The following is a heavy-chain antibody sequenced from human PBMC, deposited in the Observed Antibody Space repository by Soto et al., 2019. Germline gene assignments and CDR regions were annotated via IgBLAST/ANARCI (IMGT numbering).Heavy chain of an antibody. D-gene: IGHD3-3*01. V-gene: IGHV3-23*01. Sequence: GGSLRLSFAASGFTFTNYAMSWVRQAPGRGLEWVSTIIASGGSTYYADSVKGRFTITRDNAKNSLYLEMNSLRDEDTAVYYCASHYDMWSGYLSPVDYWGQGTLVTVSS. CDR2: IIASGGST. CDR1: GFTFTNYA. J-gene: IGHJ4*02. CDR3: ASHYDMWSGYLSPVDY.